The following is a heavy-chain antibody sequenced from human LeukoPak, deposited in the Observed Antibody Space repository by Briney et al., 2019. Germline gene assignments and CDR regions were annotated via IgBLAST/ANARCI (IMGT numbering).Heavy chain of an antibody. CDR1: GGTFSSYA. CDR3: ARDRHGSGYDKGSLPNWFDP. CDR2: IIPILGIA. D-gene: IGHD5-12*01. V-gene: IGHV1-69*04. J-gene: IGHJ5*02. Sequence: GASVKVSCKASGGTFSSYAISWVRQAPGQGLEWMGRIIPILGIANYAQKFQGRVTITADKSTSTAYMELSSLRSEDTAVYYCARDRHGSGYDKGSLPNWFDPWGQGTLVTVSS.